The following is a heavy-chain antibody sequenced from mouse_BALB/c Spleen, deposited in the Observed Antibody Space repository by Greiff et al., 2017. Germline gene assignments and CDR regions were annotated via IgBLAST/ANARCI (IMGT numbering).Heavy chain of an antibody. CDR1: GFTFSSYT. CDR3: TRDEASGSYYAMDY. J-gene: IGHJ4*01. Sequence: EVQVVESGGGLVQPGGSLKLSCAASGFTFSSYTMSWVRQTPEKRLEWVATISSGGSYTYYPDSVKGRFTISRDNAKNTLYLQMSSLKSEDTAMYYCTRDEASGSYYAMDYWGQGTSVTVSS. D-gene: IGHD6-1*01. CDR2: ISSGGSYT. V-gene: IGHV5-6-4*01.